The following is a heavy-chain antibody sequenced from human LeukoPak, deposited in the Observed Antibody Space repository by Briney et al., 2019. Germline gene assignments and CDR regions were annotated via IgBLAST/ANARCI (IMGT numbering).Heavy chain of an antibody. CDR3: AKDRITMVRGVPRARFDP. D-gene: IGHD3-10*01. J-gene: IGHJ5*02. CDR1: GFIFSSCA. CDR2: ISGSGGST. V-gene: IGHV3-23*01. Sequence: PGGSLRLSCAASGFIFSSCAMSWVRQAPGKGLEWVSAISGSGGSTYYADSVKGRFTISRDNSKNTLYLQMNSLRAEDTAVYYCAKDRITMVRGVPRARFDPWGQGTLVTVSS.